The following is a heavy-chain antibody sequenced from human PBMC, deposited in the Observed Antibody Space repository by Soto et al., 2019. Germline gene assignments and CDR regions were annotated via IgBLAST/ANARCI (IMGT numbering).Heavy chain of an antibody. D-gene: IGHD3-10*01. CDR2: IIPIFGTA. J-gene: IGHJ4*02. V-gene: IGHV1-69*13. CDR3: ARGSSMVRDRAAFDY. CDR1: GGTFGSYA. Sequence: SVKVSCKASGGTFGSYAISWVRQAPGQGLEWMGGIIPIFGTANYAQKFQGRVTITADESTSTAYMELSSLRSEDTAVYYCARGSSMVRDRAAFDYWGQGTLVTVSS.